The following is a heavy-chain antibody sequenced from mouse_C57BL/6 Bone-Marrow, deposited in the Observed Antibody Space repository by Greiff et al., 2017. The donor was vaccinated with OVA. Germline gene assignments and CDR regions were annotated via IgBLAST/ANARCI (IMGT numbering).Heavy chain of an antibody. V-gene: IGHV1-55*01. CDR1: GYTFTSYW. Sequence: QVQLQQPGAELVKPGASVKMSCKASGYTFTSYWITWVKLRPGQGLEWIGDIYPGSGSTNYNEKFKSKATLTVDTSSSTAYMQLSSLTSEDSAVYYCARDWDVKGRDWYFDVWGTGTTVTVSS. D-gene: IGHD4-1*01. J-gene: IGHJ1*03. CDR3: ARDWDVKGRDWYFDV. CDR2: IYPGSGST.